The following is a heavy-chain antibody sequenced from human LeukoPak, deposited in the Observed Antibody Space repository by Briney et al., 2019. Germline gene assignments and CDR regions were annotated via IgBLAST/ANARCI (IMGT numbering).Heavy chain of an antibody. V-gene: IGHV3-64*01. CDR2: ISSNGGST. J-gene: IGHJ3*02. CDR3: ARAVGIAAAGTNAFDI. Sequence: PWGSLRLSCAASGFTFSSYAMHWVRQAPGKGLEYVSAISSNGGSTYYANSVKGRFTISRDNSKNTLYLQMGSLRAEDMAVYYCARAVGIAAAGTNAFDIWGQGTMVTVSS. D-gene: IGHD6-13*01. CDR1: GFTFSSYA.